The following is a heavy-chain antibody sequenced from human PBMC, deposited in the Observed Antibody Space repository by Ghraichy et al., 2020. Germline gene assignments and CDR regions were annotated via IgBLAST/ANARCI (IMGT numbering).Heavy chain of an antibody. J-gene: IGHJ6*02. CDR3: ARDHMVRGVTTSGNYYYYGMDV. CDR2: IYYSGST. CDR1: GGSISSGGYY. D-gene: IGHD3-10*01. V-gene: IGHV4-31*02. Sequence: SQTLSLTCTVSGGSISSGGYYWSWIRQHPGKGLEWIGYIYYSGSTYYNPSLKSRVTISVDTSKNQFSLKLSSVTTADTAVYYCARDHMVRGVTTSGNYYYYGMDVWGQGTTVTVSS.